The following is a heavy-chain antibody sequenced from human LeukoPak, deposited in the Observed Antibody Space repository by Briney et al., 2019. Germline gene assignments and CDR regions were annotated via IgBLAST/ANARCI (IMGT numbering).Heavy chain of an antibody. CDR2: ISYSGST. V-gene: IGHV4-59*08. CDR1: GGSISTYY. CDR3: ARQESSYGSGSYFDY. J-gene: IGHJ4*02. Sequence: PSETLSLTCTVSGGSISTYYWTCIRQPPGKGLEWIGSISYSGSTNNSPSLEGRVTMSVDTSKNQFSLQLSSVTAADTAVYFCARQESSYGSGSYFDYWGQGFLVTVSS. D-gene: IGHD3-10*01.